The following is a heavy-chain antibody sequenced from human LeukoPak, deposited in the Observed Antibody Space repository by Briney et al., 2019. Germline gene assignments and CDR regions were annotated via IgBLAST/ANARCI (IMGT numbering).Heavy chain of an antibody. CDR1: KFTFSHYG. V-gene: IGHV3-30*03. CDR2: ISSDGSIK. Sequence: GGSLRLSCTASKFTFSHYGMQWVRQAPGKGLEGVAVISSDGSIKVYADSVKGRFTLSRDNSINTVDLQMNSLRAEDTAVYYCARAPEGLRILSADYWGQGVLVTVSS. CDR3: ARAPEGLRILSADY. J-gene: IGHJ4*02. D-gene: IGHD2/OR15-2a*01.